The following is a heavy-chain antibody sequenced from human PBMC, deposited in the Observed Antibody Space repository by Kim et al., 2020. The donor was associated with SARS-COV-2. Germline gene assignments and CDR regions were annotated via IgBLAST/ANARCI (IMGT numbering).Heavy chain of an antibody. CDR1: GFSINDHS. CDR3: ARELSGIDLDQ. D-gene: IGHD1-26*01. V-gene: IGHV3-48*02. CDR2: ISGRGSPI. J-gene: IGHJ4*02. Sequence: GGSLRLSCAVSGFSINDHSMNWVRQAPGKGLEWVSHISGRGSPIYYADSVKGRFTISTDNAKNSLYLQMNSLGDEDTAMYYCARELSGIDLDQWGQGTLVTV.